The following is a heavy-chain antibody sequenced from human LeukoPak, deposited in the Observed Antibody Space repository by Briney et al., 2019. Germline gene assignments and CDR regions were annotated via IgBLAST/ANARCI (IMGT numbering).Heavy chain of an antibody. CDR1: GGSISRSSYY. CDR2: IYYSGST. Sequence: SETLSLTCTVSGGSISRSSYYWGWIRQPPGKGLEWIASIYYSGSTYYNPSLKSRVTISADTSKNQFSLKLSSVTAADTAVYYCARLTSGHFDYWGQGTLVTVSS. J-gene: IGHJ4*02. CDR3: ARLTSGHFDY. D-gene: IGHD3-10*01. V-gene: IGHV4-39*01.